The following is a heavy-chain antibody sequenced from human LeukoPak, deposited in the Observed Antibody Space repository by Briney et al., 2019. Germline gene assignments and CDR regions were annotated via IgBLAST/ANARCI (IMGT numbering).Heavy chain of an antibody. CDR1: GFTFSTYT. J-gene: IGHJ5*02. Sequence: GGSLRLSCPASGFTFSTYTINWGRQPPGNGLEWVSSIDSSSDYIYYADSVKGSFTLSRDNAQNALYLHMHSLRDEDTGVSYCARATRGPRPRHWLDPWGQGTLVPVSS. CDR3: ARATRGPRPRHWLDP. CDR2: IDSSSDYI. V-gene: IGHV3-21*01.